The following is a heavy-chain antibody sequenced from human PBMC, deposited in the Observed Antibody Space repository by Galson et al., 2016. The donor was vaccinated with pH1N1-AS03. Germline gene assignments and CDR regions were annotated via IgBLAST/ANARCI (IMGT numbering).Heavy chain of an antibody. Sequence: SLRLSCAVSGFIYNDYGMSWVRQVPGKGLEWVAVIWNGGNYKQYADSVKGRFTISRDNSKNTLDLQMNSLRAEDTAVYYCVRDQYLAGSGTYSASDYWGQGTLVTVSS. CDR2: IWNGGNYK. J-gene: IGHJ4*02. D-gene: IGHD3-10*01. CDR1: GFIYNDYG. CDR3: VRDQYLAGSGTYSASDY. V-gene: IGHV3-33*08.